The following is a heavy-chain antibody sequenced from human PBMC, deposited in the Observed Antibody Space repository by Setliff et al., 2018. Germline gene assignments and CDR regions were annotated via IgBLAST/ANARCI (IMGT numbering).Heavy chain of an antibody. V-gene: IGHV5-51*01. CDR1: GYSFSTCW. CDR3: ARGPYDSSGYYPYFDY. Sequence: PGESLKISCKGSGYSFSTCWIGWVRQMPGKGLEWMGIIYPGDSITRYSPSFQGQVTISVDKSINTAYLQWSSLKASDTAMYYCARGPYDSSGYYPYFDYWGQGTLVTVSS. CDR2: IYPGDSIT. D-gene: IGHD3-22*01. J-gene: IGHJ4*02.